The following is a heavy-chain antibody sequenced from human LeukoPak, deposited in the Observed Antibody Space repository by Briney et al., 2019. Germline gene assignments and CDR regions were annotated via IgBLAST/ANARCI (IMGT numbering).Heavy chain of an antibody. CDR2: IIPIFGTP. CDR1: GDTFSNSA. CDR3: ATSHSRSGSVAGMDYFDY. Sequence: WASVKVSCKASGDTFSNSAISWVRQAPGQGLEWMGGIIPIFGTPNYAQKFQGRVTITAAESTSTAYMELSSLRSEDTAVYYCATSHSRSGSVAGMDYFDYWGQGTLVTVSS. J-gene: IGHJ4*02. D-gene: IGHD2-21*01. V-gene: IGHV1-69*01.